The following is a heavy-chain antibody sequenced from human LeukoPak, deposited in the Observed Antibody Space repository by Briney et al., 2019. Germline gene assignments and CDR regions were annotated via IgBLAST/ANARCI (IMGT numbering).Heavy chain of an antibody. CDR3: AKYGGGGWSLPYFEY. Sequence: GGSLRLSCAASGFTFSSFAMSWVRQAPGKGLEWVSGLSGSGGSTYYADSVKGRFTISRDNSKNTLYLQMNSLRAEDTAVYYCAKYGGGGWSLPYFEYWGRGTLVTASS. CDR1: GFTFSSFA. J-gene: IGHJ4*02. V-gene: IGHV3-23*01. D-gene: IGHD6-19*01. CDR2: LSGSGGST.